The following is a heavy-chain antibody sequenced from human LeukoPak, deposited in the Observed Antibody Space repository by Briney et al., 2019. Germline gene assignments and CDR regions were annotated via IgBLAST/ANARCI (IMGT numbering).Heavy chain of an antibody. V-gene: IGHV3-30-3*01. CDR3: ARGDTRDY. CDR1: GFTFSSYA. CDR2: ISYDGSNK. D-gene: IGHD3-16*01. Sequence: GGFLRLSCAASGFTFSSYAMHWVRQAPGKGLEWVAVISYDGSNKYYADSVKGRFTISRDNSKNTLYLQMNSLRAEDTAVYYCARGDTRDYWGQGTLIAVSS. J-gene: IGHJ4*02.